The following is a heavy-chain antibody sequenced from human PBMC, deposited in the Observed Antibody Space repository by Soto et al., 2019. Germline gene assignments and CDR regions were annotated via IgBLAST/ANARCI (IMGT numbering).Heavy chain of an antibody. CDR3: ARARGARYFDY. V-gene: IGHV4-30-4*01. CDR2: IYYSGST. D-gene: IGHD2-15*01. Sequence: QVQLQESGPGLVKPSQTLSLTCTVSGGSISSGDYYWSWIRQPPGKGLEWIGYIYYSGSTYYNPSPKXRXTXTXNTSKNQFSRKLSSVTAAYTAVYHGARARGARYFDYWGQGTLVTLSP. J-gene: IGHJ4*02. CDR1: GGSISSGDYY.